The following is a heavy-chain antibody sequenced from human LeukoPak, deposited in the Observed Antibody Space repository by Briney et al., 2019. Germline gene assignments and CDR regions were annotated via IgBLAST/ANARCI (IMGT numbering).Heavy chain of an antibody. J-gene: IGHJ4*02. CDR1: GGSISSSSSY. D-gene: IGHD6-13*01. V-gene: IGHV4-31*03. CDR3: ARTTIPGIADY. CDR2: IYYSGST. Sequence: PSETLSLTCTVSGGSISSSSSYWSWIRQHPGKGLEWIGYIYYSGSTYYNPSLKSRVTISVDTSKNQFSLKLSSVTAADTAVYYCARTTIPGIADYWGQGTLVTVSS.